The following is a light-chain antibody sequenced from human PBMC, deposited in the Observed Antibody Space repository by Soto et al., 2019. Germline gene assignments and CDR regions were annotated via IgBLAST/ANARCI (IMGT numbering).Light chain of an antibody. Sequence: DIVMTQSPDSLAVPLGEMATINCKSSQSVLYSSNNKHYLAWYQQKPGQPPKLLIYWASNRESGVPDRFSGSGSGTDFTLIISSLQAEDGAVYYCQQYYSTPLTFGGGNQVEIK. CDR1: QSVLYSSNNKHY. CDR3: QQYYSTPLT. J-gene: IGKJ4*01. V-gene: IGKV4-1*01. CDR2: WAS.